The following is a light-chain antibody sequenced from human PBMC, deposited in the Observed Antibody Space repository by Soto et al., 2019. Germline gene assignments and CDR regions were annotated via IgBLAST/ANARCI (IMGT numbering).Light chain of an antibody. Sequence: QSVLTQPPSVSGAPGQRVTISCTGSSSNIGAGYDVHWYQQVPGTVPKLLISGNSNRPSGVPDRFSGSKSGTSASLAITGLQAEDEADYYCQSYDSSLSEYVFGTGTKLTVL. CDR1: SSNIGAGYD. J-gene: IGLJ1*01. CDR2: GNS. CDR3: QSYDSSLSEYV. V-gene: IGLV1-40*01.